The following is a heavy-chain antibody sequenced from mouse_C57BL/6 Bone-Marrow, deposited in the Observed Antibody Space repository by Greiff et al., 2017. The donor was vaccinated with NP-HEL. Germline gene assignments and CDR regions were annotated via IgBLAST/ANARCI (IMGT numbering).Heavy chain of an antibody. Sequence: EVQLQQSGPELVKPGASVKISCKASGYTFTDYYMNWVKQSHGKSLAWIGDINPNNGGTSYNQKFKGKATLTVDKSSSTAYMELRSLTSEDSAVYYCAYDGYYPYAMDYWGQGTSVTVSS. CDR2: INPNNGGT. CDR1: GYTFTDYY. D-gene: IGHD2-3*01. CDR3: AYDGYYPYAMDY. V-gene: IGHV1-26*01. J-gene: IGHJ4*01.